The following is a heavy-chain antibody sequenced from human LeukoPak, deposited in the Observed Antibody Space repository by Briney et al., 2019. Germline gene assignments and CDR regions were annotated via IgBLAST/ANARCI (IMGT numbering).Heavy chain of an antibody. CDR3: AKDRTFVVYYYYMDV. CDR2: ISGSGGST. D-gene: IGHD2-21*01. Sequence: GGSLRLSCAASGFTFSSYAMSWVRQAPGKGLEWVSAISGSGGSTYYADSVKGRFTISRDNSKNTLYLQMNSLRAEDTAVYYCAKDRTFVVYYYYMDVWGKGTTVTVSS. CDR1: GFTFSSYA. V-gene: IGHV3-23*01. J-gene: IGHJ6*03.